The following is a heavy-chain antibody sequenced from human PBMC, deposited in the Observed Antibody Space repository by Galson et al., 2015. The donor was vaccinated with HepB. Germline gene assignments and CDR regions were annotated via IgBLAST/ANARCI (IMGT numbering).Heavy chain of an antibody. CDR3: ARYRELRPYYYYGMDV. D-gene: IGHD1-26*01. CDR2: MNPNSGNT. Sequence: SVKVSCKASGYTFTSYDINWVRQATGQGLEWMGWMNPNSGNTGYAQKFQGRVTMTRNTSISTAYMELSSLRSEDTAVYYCARYRELRPYYYYGMDVWGQGTTVTVSS. J-gene: IGHJ6*02. CDR1: GYTFTSYD. V-gene: IGHV1-8*01.